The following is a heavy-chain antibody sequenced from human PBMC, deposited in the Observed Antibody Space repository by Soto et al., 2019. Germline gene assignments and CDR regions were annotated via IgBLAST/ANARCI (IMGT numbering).Heavy chain of an antibody. V-gene: IGHV5-10-1*01. CDR2: IDPSDSYT. CDR1: GYSFTSYL. D-gene: IGHD3-3*01. CDR3: ARHPANSITIFGVVMKDYYYYGMDV. J-gene: IGHJ6*02. Sequence: GESLKISFKGSGYSFTSYLISWVRQMPVKGLEWMGRIDPSDSYTNYSPSFQGHVTISADKSISTAYLQWSSLKASDTAMYYCARHPANSITIFGVVMKDYYYYGMDVWGQGTTVTVSS.